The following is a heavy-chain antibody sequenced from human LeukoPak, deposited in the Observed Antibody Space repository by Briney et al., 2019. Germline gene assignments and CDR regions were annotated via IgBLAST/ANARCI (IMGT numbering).Heavy chain of an antibody. CDR2: TSKSGNT. V-gene: IGHV4-59*01. D-gene: IGHD3-9*01. Sequence: PSETLSLTCTVSGGSITSYYWSWIRQPPGKGLEWIGYTSKSGNTNYSPSLKSRVTIFGDTSKNQFFLRLTSVTAADTAVYYCARARYVNSFYAFDIWGQGTMVTVSS. CDR3: ARARYVNSFYAFDI. J-gene: IGHJ3*02. CDR1: GGSITSYY.